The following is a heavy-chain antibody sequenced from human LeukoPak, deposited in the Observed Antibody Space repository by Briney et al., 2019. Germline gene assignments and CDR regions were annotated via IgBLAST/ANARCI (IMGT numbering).Heavy chain of an antibody. V-gene: IGHV1-18*01. CDR1: GYSFTRYG. CDR2: STTYNGNT. Sequence: SVKVSCMACGYSFTRYGITWLRQPAAQELNWMGWSTTYNGNTNYAQKFQGRVTMTTDTSTSTAYMELRSLRSDDTAVYYCARDYYGSGSYYKQPFDPWGQGTLVTVSS. CDR3: ARDYYGSGSYYKQPFDP. J-gene: IGHJ5*02. D-gene: IGHD3-10*01.